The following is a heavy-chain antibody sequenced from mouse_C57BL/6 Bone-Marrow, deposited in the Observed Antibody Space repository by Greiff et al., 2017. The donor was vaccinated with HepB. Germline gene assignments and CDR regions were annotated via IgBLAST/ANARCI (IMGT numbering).Heavy chain of an antibody. V-gene: IGHV1-15*01. D-gene: IGHD1-1*01. Sequence: QVQLQQSGAELVRPGASVTLSCKASGYTFTDYEMHWVKQTPVHGLEWIGAIDPETGGTAYNQKFKGKAILTADKSSSTAYMELRSLTSEDSAVYYCTFGSPAWFAYWGHGTLVTVAA. CDR2: IDPETGGT. CDR3: TFGSPAWFAY. J-gene: IGHJ3*01. CDR1: GYTFTDYE.